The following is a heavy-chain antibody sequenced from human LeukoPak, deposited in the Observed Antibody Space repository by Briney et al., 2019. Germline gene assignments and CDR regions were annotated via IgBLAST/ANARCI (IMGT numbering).Heavy chain of an antibody. CDR3: ARDQEAFDC. V-gene: IGHV1-46*01. J-gene: IGHJ4*02. Sequence: ASVKVSCTASGYSFTSNYIHWVRQAPGQGLEWMGMIYPRDGSTSYAQKFQGRVTVTRDTSTSTVHMELSGLRSEDTAVYYCARDQEAFDCWGQGTLVTVSS. CDR1: GYSFTSNY. CDR2: IYPRDGST.